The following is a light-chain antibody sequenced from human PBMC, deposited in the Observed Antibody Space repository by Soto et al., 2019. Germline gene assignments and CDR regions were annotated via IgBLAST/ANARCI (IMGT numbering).Light chain of an antibody. CDR1: SSDVGGYNY. CDR3: SSYTSSSTLV. Sequence: QSVPTQPASVSGSPGQSITISCTGTSSDVGGYNYVSWYQHHPGKAPKLLIYEVSNRPSGVSNRFSGSKSGNSGSLTISGLQAEGEADYYCSSYTSSSTLVFVGGTKLTVL. J-gene: IGLJ3*02. CDR2: EVS. V-gene: IGLV2-14*01.